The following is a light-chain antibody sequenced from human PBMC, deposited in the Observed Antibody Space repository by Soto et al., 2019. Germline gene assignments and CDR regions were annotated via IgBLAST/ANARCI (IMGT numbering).Light chain of an antibody. CDR3: QHYYSSPPT. CDR1: QSIASSY. V-gene: IGKV3-20*01. J-gene: IGKJ5*01. CDR2: GAS. Sequence: EIVLTQSPGTLSLSPGERATLSCRASQSIASSYLVWYQQKPGQAPRLLIYGASSRATGIPDRFSGGGSGTDFTLTINRLEPEDFAVYYCQHYYSSPPTFGQGTRLQIK.